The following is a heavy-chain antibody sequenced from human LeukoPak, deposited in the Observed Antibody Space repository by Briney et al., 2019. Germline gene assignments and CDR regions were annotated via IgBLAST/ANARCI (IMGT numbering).Heavy chain of an antibody. J-gene: IGHJ4*02. Sequence: SQTLSLTCAVCGGSFSAYYWSWIRQPPGKGLEWIGENNHNGSTNYNPSLKSRVTTSVDTSKNQFSLKLISVTAADTAVYYCARDGYSYVRFDYWGQGTLVTVSS. CDR2: NNHNGST. CDR1: GGSFSAYY. CDR3: ARDGYSYVRFDY. V-gene: IGHV4-34*01. D-gene: IGHD5-18*01.